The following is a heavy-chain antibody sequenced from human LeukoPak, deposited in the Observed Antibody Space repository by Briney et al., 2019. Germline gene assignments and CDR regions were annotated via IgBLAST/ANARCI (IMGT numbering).Heavy chain of an antibody. CDR3: ARGVVTDDYYMDV. Sequence: PSETLSLTCTVSGGSITSAGYYWTWIRQPAGKGLEWIGRLYTNENTNYNPSLESRVSISVDTSKSQFYLKLNSVTAADTALYFCARGVVTDDYYMDVWGTGTTVTVSS. CDR1: GGSITSAGYY. J-gene: IGHJ6*03. V-gene: IGHV4-61*02. CDR2: LYTNENT. D-gene: IGHD2-21*01.